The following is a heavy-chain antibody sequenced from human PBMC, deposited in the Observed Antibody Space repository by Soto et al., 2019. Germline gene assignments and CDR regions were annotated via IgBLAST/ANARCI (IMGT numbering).Heavy chain of an antibody. CDR1: GGSISSGGYS. V-gene: IGHV4-30-2*01. CDR2: IYHSGST. J-gene: IGHJ4*02. CDR3: ARGTTTVTTFDY. Sequence: SETLSLTCAVSGGSISSGGYSWSWIRQPPGMGLECIGYIYHSGSTYYNPSLKSRVTISVDRSKNQLSLKLSSVTAADTAVYYCARGTTTVTTFDYWGQGTLVTVSS. D-gene: IGHD4-17*01.